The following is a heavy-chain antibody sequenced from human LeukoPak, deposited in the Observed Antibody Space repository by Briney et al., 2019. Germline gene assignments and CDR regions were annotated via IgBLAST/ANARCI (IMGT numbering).Heavy chain of an antibody. J-gene: IGHJ5*02. Sequence: GGSLRLSCAASGFTFSSYAMHWVRQAPGKGLEWVAVVSYDGSNKYYADSVKGRFTISRDNSKNTLYLQMNSLRAEDTAVYYCAKGYDFWSGLSRWFDPWGQGTLVTVSS. D-gene: IGHD3-3*01. CDR1: GFTFSSYA. CDR3: AKGYDFWSGLSRWFDP. CDR2: VSYDGSNK. V-gene: IGHV3-30-3*01.